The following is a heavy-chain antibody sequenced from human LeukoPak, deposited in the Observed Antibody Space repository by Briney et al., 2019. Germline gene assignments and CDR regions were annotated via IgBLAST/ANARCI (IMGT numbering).Heavy chain of an antibody. CDR3: ARDYYDSSGYGSFDY. V-gene: IGHV1-2*02. J-gene: IGHJ4*02. CDR1: GYTFTAYY. Sequence: ASVKVSCKASGYTFTAYYMHWVRQAPGQGLEGMGCINPNSGGTNYAQKFQGRVNMPRDTSISTAYMELSRLRSDGTAVFYWARDYYDSSGYGSFDYWGQGTLVTVSS. D-gene: IGHD3-22*01. CDR2: INPNSGGT.